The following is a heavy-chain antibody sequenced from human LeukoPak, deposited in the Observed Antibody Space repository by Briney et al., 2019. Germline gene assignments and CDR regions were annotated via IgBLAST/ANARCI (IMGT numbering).Heavy chain of an antibody. D-gene: IGHD3-22*01. CDR1: GFIVSSNY. CDR2: ISGGGIT. CDR3: AREGDSSGYYIDY. V-gene: IGHV3-53*01. Sequence: GGSLRLSCAASGFIVSSNYMSWVRQAPGKGLEWVSVISGGGITYYTDSVKGRFTISRDNAKNSLYLQMNSLRAEDTAVYYCAREGDSSGYYIDYWGQGTLVTVSS. J-gene: IGHJ4*02.